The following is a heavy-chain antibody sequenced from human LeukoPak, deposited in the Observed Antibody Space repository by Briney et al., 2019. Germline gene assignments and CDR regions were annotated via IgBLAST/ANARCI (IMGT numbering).Heavy chain of an antibody. CDR2: IYYSGST. D-gene: IGHD6-19*01. V-gene: IGHV4-59*08. J-gene: IGHJ3*02. Sequence: SETLPLTCTVSGGSISSYYWSWIRQPPGKGLEWIGYIYYSGSTNYNPSLKSRVTISVDTSKNQFSLKLSSVTAADTAVYYCASLSYSSGWLWHNDAFDIWGQGTMVTVSS. CDR1: GGSISSYY. CDR3: ASLSYSSGWLWHNDAFDI.